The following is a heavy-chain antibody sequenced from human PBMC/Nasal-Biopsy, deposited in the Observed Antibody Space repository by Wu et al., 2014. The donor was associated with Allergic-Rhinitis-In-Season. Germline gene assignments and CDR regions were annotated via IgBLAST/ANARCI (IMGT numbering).Heavy chain of an antibody. J-gene: IGHJ4*02. Sequence: LRLSCAASGFSFRNYGIHWVRQAPGKGLEWVAAVPYNGKTTFYADSVKGRFTISRDNSRKTVYLQMNSLRREDTAVYFCAKDHVGSAALFADWGPGTLVTVSS. CDR1: GFSFRNYG. D-gene: IGHD2-2*01. CDR2: VPYNGKTT. V-gene: IGHV3-30*18. CDR3: AKDHVGSAALFAD.